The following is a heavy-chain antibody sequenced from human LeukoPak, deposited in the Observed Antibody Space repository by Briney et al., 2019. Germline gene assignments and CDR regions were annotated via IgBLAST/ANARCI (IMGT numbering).Heavy chain of an antibody. CDR1: CGSISSGGYY. D-gene: IGHD5-18*01. CDR2: IYYSGST. J-gene: IGHJ6*02. Sequence: SHTLSLPCTVSCGSISSGGYYWRWIRQHPGKGVEWIGYIYYSGSTDYNPSLKSRVTISVDTSKNQFSLKLSSVTAADTAVYYCARVPSMVTWGGYYGMDVWGQGNTITVTS. CDR3: ARVPSMVTWGGYYGMDV. V-gene: IGHV4-31*03.